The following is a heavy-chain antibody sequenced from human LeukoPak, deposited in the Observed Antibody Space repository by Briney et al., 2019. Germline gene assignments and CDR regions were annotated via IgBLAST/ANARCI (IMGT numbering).Heavy chain of an antibody. D-gene: IGHD3-16*01. V-gene: IGHV3-21*01. J-gene: IGHJ4*02. CDR1: GFTFSSYT. CDR2: ISSSSSYI. CDR3: ARMRTEVTSGY. Sequence: GGSLRLSCAASGFTFSSYTMNWVRQAPGKGLEWVSSISSSSSYIYYADSVKGRFTISRDNAKNSLYLQMNSLRAEDTAVYYCARMRTEVTSGYWGQGTLVTVSS.